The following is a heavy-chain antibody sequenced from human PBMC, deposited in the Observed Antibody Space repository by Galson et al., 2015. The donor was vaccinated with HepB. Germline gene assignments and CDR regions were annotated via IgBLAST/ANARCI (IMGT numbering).Heavy chain of an antibody. V-gene: IGHV3-7*03. J-gene: IGHJ6*02. D-gene: IGHD3-22*01. CDR2: IKQDGSEK. CDR3: ARESYSSGYYYYYGMDV. Sequence: SLRLSCAASGFTFSSYWMSWVRQAPEKGLEWVANIKQDGSEKYYVDSVKGRFTISRDNAKNSLYLQMNSLRAEDTAVYYCARESYSSGYYYYYGMDVWGQGTTVTVSS. CDR1: GFTFSSYW.